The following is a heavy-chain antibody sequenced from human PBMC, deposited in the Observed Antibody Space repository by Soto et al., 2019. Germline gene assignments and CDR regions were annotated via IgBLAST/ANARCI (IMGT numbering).Heavy chain of an antibody. CDR3: AREGYQPIFDI. D-gene: IGHD2-2*01. V-gene: IGHV4-34*01. CDR1: GGSFSGYY. Sequence: QVQLQQWGAGLLKPSETLSLTWAVYGGSFSGYYWSWIRQPPGKGLEWIGEINHSGSTNYNPSLKSRVTISVDTSKNQFSLKLSSVTAADTAVYYCAREGYQPIFDIWGQGTMVTVSS. CDR2: INHSGST. J-gene: IGHJ3*02.